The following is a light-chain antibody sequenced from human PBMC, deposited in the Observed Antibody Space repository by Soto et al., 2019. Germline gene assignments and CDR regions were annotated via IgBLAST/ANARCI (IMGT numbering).Light chain of an antibody. CDR2: GAS. V-gene: IGKV3D-15*01. CDR3: QQYNNWPPIT. Sequence: IVLTQSPATLSVSPVERATLSCIASQSVSSNLAWHQQRPGQAPRLLIYGASTRATGVPARFSGGGSGTEFTLTISSLQSQDFAVYYCQQYNNWPPITFGQGTRLEIK. J-gene: IGKJ5*01. CDR1: QSVSSN.